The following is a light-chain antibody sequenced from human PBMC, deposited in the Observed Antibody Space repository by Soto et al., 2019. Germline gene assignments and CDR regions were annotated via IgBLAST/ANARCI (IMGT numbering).Light chain of an antibody. CDR1: QSISSW. Sequence: DIQMTQSPSTLSASVGDRVTISCRASQSISSWLAWYQQKPGKAPNLLIYKASSLESGVPSRFSGSGSGTEFTLTISSLQPDDFATYYCQQYNSDPLTVGGGTKVEIK. CDR2: KAS. V-gene: IGKV1-5*03. J-gene: IGKJ4*01. CDR3: QQYNSDPLT.